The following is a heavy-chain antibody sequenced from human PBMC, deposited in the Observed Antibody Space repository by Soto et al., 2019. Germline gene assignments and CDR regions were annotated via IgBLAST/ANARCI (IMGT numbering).Heavy chain of an antibody. J-gene: IGHJ5*02. D-gene: IGHD6-13*01. Sequence: SVQVSCKASGGTFSNYAICRVRQAPGQGLEWMGGIIPIFGTANYAQKFQGRVTITADESTSTAYMELSSLRSEDTAVYYCARLFRIAAAGTGWFDPWGQGTLVTVSS. V-gene: IGHV1-69*13. CDR2: IIPIFGTA. CDR1: GGTFSNYA. CDR3: ARLFRIAAAGTGWFDP.